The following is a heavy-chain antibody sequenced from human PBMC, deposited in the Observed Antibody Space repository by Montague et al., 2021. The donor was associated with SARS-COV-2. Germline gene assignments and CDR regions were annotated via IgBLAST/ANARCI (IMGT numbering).Heavy chain of an antibody. V-gene: IGHV4-59*01. CDR1: NGSINSYY. CDR2: IYYRGST. Sequence: SETLSLTCTVSNGSINSYYWSWVRQPPGKRLEWIGYIYYRGSTNYNPSLESRVTMSIDTSKNQFSLKLRSVTAADTAVYLCARESLHNWFDPWDQGTLVIVSS. J-gene: IGHJ5*02. CDR3: ARESLHNWFDP.